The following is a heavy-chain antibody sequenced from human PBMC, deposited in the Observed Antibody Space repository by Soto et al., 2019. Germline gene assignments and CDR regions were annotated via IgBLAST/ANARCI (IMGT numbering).Heavy chain of an antibody. CDR1: GGAFSSYA. D-gene: IGHD3-10*01. J-gene: IGHJ3*02. CDR3: ARDRLYYYGSGSYLGGDAFDI. Sequence: QVQLVQSGAEVKKPGSSVKVSCKASGGAFSSYAISWVRQAPGQGLEWMGGIIPIFGTANYAQKFQGRVTITADESTSTAYMELSSLRSEDTAVYYCARDRLYYYGSGSYLGGDAFDIWGQGTMVTVSS. CDR2: IIPIFGTA. V-gene: IGHV1-69*12.